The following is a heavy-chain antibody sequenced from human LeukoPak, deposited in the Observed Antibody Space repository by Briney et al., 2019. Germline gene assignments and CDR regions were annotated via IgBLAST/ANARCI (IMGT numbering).Heavy chain of an antibody. J-gene: IGHJ5*02. V-gene: IGHV4-39*01. D-gene: IGHD4-11*01. CDR2: IYYSGST. CDR1: GGSISNSGYY. Sequence: PSETLSLTCTVSGGSISNSGYYWGCIRQPPGKGLEWIGSIYYSGSTYYNPSLKSRVTISVDTSKNQIPLKMTSVTAADTAVYYCARAPFNYYQAFHPWGQGTLVTVSS. CDR3: ARAPFNYYQAFHP.